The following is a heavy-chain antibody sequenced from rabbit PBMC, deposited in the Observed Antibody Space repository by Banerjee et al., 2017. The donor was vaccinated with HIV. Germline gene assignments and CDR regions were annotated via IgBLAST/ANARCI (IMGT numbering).Heavy chain of an antibody. V-gene: IGHV1S45*01. CDR1: GIDFSSYG. CDR3: AREDSSGWGFNL. CDR2: IYAGSSGST. Sequence: QEQLVESGGGLVTLGGSLKLSCKASGIDFSSYGISWVRQAPGKGLEWIGCIYAGSSGSTYYASWAKGRFTISKTSSTTVTVQMTSLTAADTATYFCAREDSSGWGFNLWGPGTLVTVS. D-gene: IGHD4-1*01. J-gene: IGHJ4*01.